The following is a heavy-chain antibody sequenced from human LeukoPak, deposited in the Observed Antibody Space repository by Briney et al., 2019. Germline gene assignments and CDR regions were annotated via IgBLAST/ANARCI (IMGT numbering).Heavy chain of an antibody. D-gene: IGHD1-26*01. Sequence: GRSLRLSCAAYGFTFSSYGMHWVRQAPGKGLEWVAVISYDGSNKYYADSVKGRFTISRDNSKNTLYLQMNSLRAEDTAVYYCASGRVGATHGDYFDYWGQGTLVTVSS. CDR3: ASGRVGATHGDYFDY. CDR1: GFTFSSYG. V-gene: IGHV3-30*03. J-gene: IGHJ4*02. CDR2: ISYDGSNK.